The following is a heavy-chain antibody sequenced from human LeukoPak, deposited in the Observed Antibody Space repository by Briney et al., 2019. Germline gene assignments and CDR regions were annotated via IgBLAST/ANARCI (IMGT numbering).Heavy chain of an antibody. D-gene: IGHD3-22*01. Sequence: GRSLRLSCAASGFTFSDYYMSWIRQAPGKGLEWVSYISSSGSTIYYADSVKGRFTISRDNAKNSLYLQMNSLRAEDTAVYYCARDPPEENYYDSSGYSFYFDYWGQGTLVTVSS. V-gene: IGHV3-11*04. CDR2: ISSSGSTI. CDR1: GFTFSDYY. J-gene: IGHJ4*02. CDR3: ARDPPEENYYDSSGYSFYFDY.